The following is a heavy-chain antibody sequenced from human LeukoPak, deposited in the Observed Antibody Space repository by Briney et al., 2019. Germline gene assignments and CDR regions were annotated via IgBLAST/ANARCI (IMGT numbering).Heavy chain of an antibody. CDR1: GGTFKTYA. D-gene: IGHD4/OR15-4a*01. CDR3: TITVPYGGLDY. Sequence: SVKVSCKAFGGTFKTYAISWVRQAHGQGLEWMGGIIPLLGTPDYAQKFQDKVTISADESTRTAYMELSSLRSDDTATYYCTITVPYGGLDYWGQGTLIIVSS. CDR2: IIPLLGTP. J-gene: IGHJ4*02. V-gene: IGHV1-69*01.